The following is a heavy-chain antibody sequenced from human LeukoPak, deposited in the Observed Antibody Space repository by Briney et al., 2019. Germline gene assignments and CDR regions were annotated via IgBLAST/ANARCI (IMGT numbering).Heavy chain of an antibody. CDR3: AKAIRNLGWYFDL. CDR1: GFTFSSYS. J-gene: IGHJ2*01. Sequence: PGGSLRLSCAASGFTFSSYSMNWVRQAPGKGLEWVSSISSNSSFIYYADSLKGRFTISRDNAKNSLYVQMNSLRAEDTAVYYCAKAIRNLGWYFDLWGRGTLVTVSS. V-gene: IGHV3-21*04. D-gene: IGHD3-3*01. CDR2: ISSNSSFI.